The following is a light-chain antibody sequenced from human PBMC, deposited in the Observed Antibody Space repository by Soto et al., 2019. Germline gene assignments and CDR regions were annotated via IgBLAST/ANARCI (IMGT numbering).Light chain of an antibody. CDR2: EVS. J-gene: IGLJ2*01. Sequence: QSVLTQPPSASGSPGQSVTISCTGTSSDVGGYNYVSWYQQHPGKAPKLMIYEVSKRPSGVPDRFSGSKSGNTASLTVSELQAEDEGDYYCNSYAGSNNYVVFGGGTKLTVL. CDR3: NSYAGSNNYVV. V-gene: IGLV2-8*01. CDR1: SSDVGGYNY.